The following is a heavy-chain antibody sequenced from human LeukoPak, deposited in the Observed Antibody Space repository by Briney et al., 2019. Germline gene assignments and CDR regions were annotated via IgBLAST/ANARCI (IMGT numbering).Heavy chain of an antibody. V-gene: IGHV3-11*01. Sequence: GGSLRLSCAASGFTFSDSYMSWIRQAPGKGLEWVSYISTGGSTIYYADSVKGRFTISRDDAKNSLYLQMNSLRAEDTAVYYCARGNLFPAYWGQGTLVAVSS. CDR1: GFTFSDSY. CDR3: ARGNLFPAY. CDR2: ISTGGSTI. J-gene: IGHJ4*02.